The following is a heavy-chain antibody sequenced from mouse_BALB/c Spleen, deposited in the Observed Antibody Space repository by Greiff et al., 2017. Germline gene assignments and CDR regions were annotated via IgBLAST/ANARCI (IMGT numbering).Heavy chain of an antibody. CDR2: IYPGNSDT. CDR3: TRESLTGRGFAY. Sequence: VQLQQSGTVLARPGASVKMSCKASGYTFTSYWMHWVKQRPGQGLEWIGAIYPGNSDTSYNQKFKGKAKLTAVTSTSTAYMELSSLTNEDSAVYYCTRESLTGRGFAYWGQGTLVTVSA. V-gene: IGHV1-5*01. CDR1: GYTFTSYW. J-gene: IGHJ3*01. D-gene: IGHD4-1*01.